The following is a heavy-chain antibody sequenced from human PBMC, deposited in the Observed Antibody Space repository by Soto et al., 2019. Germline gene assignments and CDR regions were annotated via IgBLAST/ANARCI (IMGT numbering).Heavy chain of an antibody. D-gene: IGHD2-21*01. J-gene: IGHJ4*02. V-gene: IGHV3-53*01. CDR1: GFSVGGNY. CDR3: ARGPNSDC. Sequence: EERLVQSGGGLVQPGGSLRLSCAASGFSVGGNYMSWVRQAPGKGLELVSLIYSGGNPFYADSMKGRFTLSRDNSNNKVYLQMDRLRAEDTAVYYCARGPNSDCWGQGTLVIVSS. CDR2: IYSGGNP.